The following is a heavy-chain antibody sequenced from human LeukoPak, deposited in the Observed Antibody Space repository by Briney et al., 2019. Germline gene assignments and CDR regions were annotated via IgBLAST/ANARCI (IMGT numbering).Heavy chain of an antibody. V-gene: IGHV3-7*01. Sequence: GGSLRLSCAASGFTFSNNWMSWVRQAPGKGLECVANIKKDGSEKYYINSVKGRFTISRDDAKNSLYLQMNSLRAEDTALYYCVKDAGTAWGQGTLVTVSS. D-gene: IGHD2-8*02. CDR1: GFTFSNNW. CDR3: VKDAGTA. J-gene: IGHJ5*02. CDR2: IKKDGSEK.